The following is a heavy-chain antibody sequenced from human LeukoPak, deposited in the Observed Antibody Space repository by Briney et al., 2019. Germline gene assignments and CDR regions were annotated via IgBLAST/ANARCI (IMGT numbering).Heavy chain of an antibody. J-gene: IGHJ6*02. CDR3: ARGISAAASSTVYGLDV. D-gene: IGHD6-13*01. Sequence: PGGSLRLSCAACGFTFSDYYMSWPRQAPGKGLEWVSYMSTSSSYTNYADSVKGRFTISRDNVKNSLFLQMNRLRADDTAVYYCARGISAAASSTVYGLDVWGQGTTVTVSS. CDR1: GFTFSDYY. CDR2: MSTSSSYT. V-gene: IGHV3-11*06.